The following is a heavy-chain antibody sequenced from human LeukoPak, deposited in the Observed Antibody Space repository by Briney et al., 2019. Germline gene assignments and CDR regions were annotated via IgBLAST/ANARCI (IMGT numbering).Heavy chain of an antibody. Sequence: SETLSLTCTVSGGSITSYSWSWIRQPAGKGLEWIGHVYSSGGTNYNPSLKSRVTMSMDTSRNQFSLKLRSVTAADTAVYYCARLLSRNWFRSWGQGTLVSVSS. CDR2: VYSSGGT. CDR3: ARLLSRNWFRS. V-gene: IGHV4-4*07. CDR1: GGSITSYS. D-gene: IGHD2/OR15-2a*01. J-gene: IGHJ5*01.